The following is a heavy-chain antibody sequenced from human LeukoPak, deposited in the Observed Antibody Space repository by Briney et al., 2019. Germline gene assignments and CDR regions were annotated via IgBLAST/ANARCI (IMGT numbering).Heavy chain of an antibody. V-gene: IGHV3-30-3*01. Sequence: GGSLRLSCAASGFTFSSYAMHWVRQTPGKGLEWVAVISYDGSNKYYADSVKGRFTISRDNSKNTLYLQMNSLRAEDTAVYYCARASDGMDVWGQGTTVTVSS. J-gene: IGHJ6*02. CDR1: GFTFSSYA. CDR2: ISYDGSNK. CDR3: ARASDGMDV.